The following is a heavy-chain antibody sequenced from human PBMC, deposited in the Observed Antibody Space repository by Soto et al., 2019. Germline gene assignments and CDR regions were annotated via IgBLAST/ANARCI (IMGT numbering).Heavy chain of an antibody. CDR3: VRGHNSFDN. CDR1: GFSFSDFF. Sequence: EVQLVESGGGLVQPGGSLRLSCTASGFSFSDFFMDWVRQAPGKGLEWVGRCRSKPHSYSTEYAASVKGRFTISRDDSKNSLYLQMDSLKTEDTALYYCVRGHNSFDNWGQGTLVTVSS. J-gene: IGHJ4*02. V-gene: IGHV3-72*01. CDR2: CRSKPHSYST.